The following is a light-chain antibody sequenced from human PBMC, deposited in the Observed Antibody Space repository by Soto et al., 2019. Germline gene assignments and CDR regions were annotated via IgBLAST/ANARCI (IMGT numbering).Light chain of an antibody. CDR3: QTWSTGIRV. V-gene: IGLV4-69*01. CDR2: LNSDGSH. J-gene: IGLJ3*02. CDR1: SGHSSYA. Sequence: QPVLTQSPSASASLGASVTLTCTLSSGHSSYAIAWHQQQPEKGPRYLMKLNSDGSHSKGDGIPDRFSGSSSGAERYLTISSLQYEDEADYYCQTWSTGIRVFGGGTKLTVL.